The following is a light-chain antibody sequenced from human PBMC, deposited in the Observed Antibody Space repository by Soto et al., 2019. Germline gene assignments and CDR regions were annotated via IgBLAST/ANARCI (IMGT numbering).Light chain of an antibody. CDR1: QSVSTY. V-gene: IGKV1-39*01. CDR3: QQSYSTSLWT. Sequence: DIQMTQSPSSLSASAGDRVTITCRASQSVSTYLNWYQLKPGKAPKLLIYAASSLQSGVPSRFSGSGSGTDFTLTISSLQPEDFATYYCQQSYSTSLWTFGQGTKVEIK. CDR2: AAS. J-gene: IGKJ1*01.